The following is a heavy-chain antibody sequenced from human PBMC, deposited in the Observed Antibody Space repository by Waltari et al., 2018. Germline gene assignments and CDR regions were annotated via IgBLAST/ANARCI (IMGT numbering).Heavy chain of an antibody. CDR3: ARGGGGDWEWFDP. CDR1: GGSISGFY. J-gene: IGHJ5*02. D-gene: IGHD2-21*02. CDR2: IYYTGST. Sequence: QAQLQESGPSLLKPSETLSLICTVSGGSISGFYWSWVRQPPGKGLDWIVYIYYTGSTNFNPSLKSRVTMSVDTSKNQFSLKLSSVTAADTAFYYCARGGGGDWEWFDPWGQGTLVTVSS. V-gene: IGHV4-59*01.